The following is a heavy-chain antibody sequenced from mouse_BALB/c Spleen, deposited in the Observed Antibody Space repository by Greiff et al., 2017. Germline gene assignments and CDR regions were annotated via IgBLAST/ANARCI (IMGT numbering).Heavy chain of an antibody. V-gene: IGHV5-12-2*01. CDR3: ARSGTGFAY. CDR2: ISNGGGST. D-gene: IGHD4-1*01. J-gene: IGHJ3*01. Sequence: EVQRVESGGGLVQPGGSLKLSCAASGFTFSSYTMSWVRQTPEKRLEWVAYISNGGGSTYYPDTVKGRFTISRDNAKNTLYLQMSSLKSEDTAMYYCARSGTGFAYWGQGTLVTVSA. CDR1: GFTFSSYT.